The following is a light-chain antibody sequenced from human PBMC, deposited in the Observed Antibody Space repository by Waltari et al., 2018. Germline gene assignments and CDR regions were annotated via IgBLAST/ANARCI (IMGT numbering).Light chain of an antibody. CDR1: QSVSSRY. J-gene: IGKJ2*01. CDR3: HLYGTSPRYT. Sequence: EIVLTQSPGTLSLSPGASATLPCRASQSVSSRYLAWYRQEPGQAPRLLIYGASSRATGIPDRFSGGGSGTDVTLTMRRLEPEDFAVYYCHLYGTSPRYTFGQGTKLEIK. V-gene: IGKV3-20*01. CDR2: GAS.